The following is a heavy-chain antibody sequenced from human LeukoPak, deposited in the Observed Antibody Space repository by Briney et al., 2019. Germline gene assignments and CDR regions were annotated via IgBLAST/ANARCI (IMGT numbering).Heavy chain of an antibody. CDR2: IFTTGST. J-gene: IGHJ4*02. D-gene: IGHD3-10*01. Sequence: SETLSLTCSVSGGSINGGSYYWSWIRQPAGKPLEWIGHIFTTGSTSYNPSLRTRVTISEDSSKDQFSLNLKSVTAADTAVYYCARVYGSGSYHFDYWGQGTLVTVSS. CDR3: ARVYGSGSYHFDY. V-gene: IGHV4-61*09. CDR1: GGSINGGSYY.